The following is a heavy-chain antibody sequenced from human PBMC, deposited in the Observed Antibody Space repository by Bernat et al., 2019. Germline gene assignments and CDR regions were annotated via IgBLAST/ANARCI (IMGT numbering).Heavy chain of an antibody. CDR1: GGSFSGYY. CDR3: ARGVLYRPTRRVVVTRRPHLSY. Sequence: QVQLQQWGAGLLKPSETLSLTCAVYGGSFSGYYWSWIRQPPGKGLEWIGEINHSGSANYNPSLKSRVTISVDTSKNQFSLKLSSVTAADTAVYYCARGVLYRPTRRVVVTRRPHLSYWGQGTVVTVS. V-gene: IGHV4-34*01. J-gene: IGHJ4*02. CDR2: INHSGSA. D-gene: IGHD3-22*01.